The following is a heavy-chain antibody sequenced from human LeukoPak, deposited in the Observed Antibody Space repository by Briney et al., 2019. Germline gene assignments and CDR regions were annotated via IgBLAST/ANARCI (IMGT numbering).Heavy chain of an antibody. J-gene: IGHJ3*02. D-gene: IGHD3-22*01. CDR1: GYTFTSYG. CDR3: AETNYYVYAFDI. V-gene: IGHV1-18*01. Sequence: GASVKVSFKASGYTFTSYGISWVRQAPGQGLEWMGWISAYNGNTNYAQKLQGRVTMTTDTSTSTAYMELSSLRSEDTAVYYCAETNYYVYAFDIWGQGTMVTVSS. CDR2: ISAYNGNT.